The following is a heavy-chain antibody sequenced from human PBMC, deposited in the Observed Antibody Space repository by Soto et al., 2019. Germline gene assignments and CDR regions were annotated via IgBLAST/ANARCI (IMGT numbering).Heavy chain of an antibody. CDR2: IIPILGIA. Sequence: QVQLVQSGAEVKKPGSSVKVSCKASGGTFSSYTISWVRQAPGQGLEWMGWIIPILGIANYAQKFQGRVTITADKSTSTAYMELSSLGSEDTAVYYCARYPIDSGYDLGTYWGQGTLVTVSS. CDR1: GGTFSSYT. D-gene: IGHD5-12*01. J-gene: IGHJ4*02. V-gene: IGHV1-69*02. CDR3: ARYPIDSGYDLGTY.